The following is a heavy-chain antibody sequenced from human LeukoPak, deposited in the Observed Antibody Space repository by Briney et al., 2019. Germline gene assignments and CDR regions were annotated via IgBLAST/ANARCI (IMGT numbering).Heavy chain of an antibody. V-gene: IGHV3-23*01. CDR3: AKGDGYNYDNWFDP. D-gene: IGHD5-24*01. CDR1: GFTSSSYA. J-gene: IGHJ5*02. CDR2: ISGSGGST. Sequence: GGPLRLSCAVSGFTSSSYALSWVRQAPGKGLEWVSGISGSGGSTYYADSVKGRFTISRDNSKNTLYLQMNSLRGEDTAVYYCAKGDGYNYDNWFDPWGQGTLVTVSS.